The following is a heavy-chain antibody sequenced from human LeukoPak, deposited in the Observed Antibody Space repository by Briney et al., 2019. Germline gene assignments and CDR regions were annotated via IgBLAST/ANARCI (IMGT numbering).Heavy chain of an antibody. CDR2: IRSKAYGGTT. V-gene: IGHV3-49*04. J-gene: IGHJ4*02. Sequence: GGSLRLSCAASGFTVNSNYMSWVRQAPGKGLEWVGLIRSKAYGGTTEYAASVKGRFTISRDDSKSIAYLQMNSLKTEDTAVYYCTAAGGPAYYYDSSGSLDYWGQGTLVTVSS. CDR3: TAAGGPAYYYDSSGSLDY. D-gene: IGHD3-22*01. CDR1: GFTVNSNY.